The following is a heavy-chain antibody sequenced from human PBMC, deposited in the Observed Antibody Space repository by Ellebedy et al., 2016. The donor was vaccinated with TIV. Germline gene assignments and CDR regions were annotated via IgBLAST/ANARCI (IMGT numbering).Heavy chain of an antibody. Sequence: AASVKVSCKASGYTFTSDLIHWVRQAPGQSLEWMGWINIADANTRYTQKFQGRVTFTRDTSANTAYMHLNNLRSEDSAVYYCARDALGYCSGGSCTNSWFDPWGQGTLVTVSS. CDR1: GYTFTSDL. V-gene: IGHV1-3*04. CDR2: INIADANT. D-gene: IGHD2-15*01. J-gene: IGHJ5*02. CDR3: ARDALGYCSGGSCTNSWFDP.